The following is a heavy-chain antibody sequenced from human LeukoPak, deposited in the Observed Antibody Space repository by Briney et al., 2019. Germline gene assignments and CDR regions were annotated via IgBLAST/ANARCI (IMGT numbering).Heavy chain of an antibody. V-gene: IGHV3-21*01. J-gene: IGHJ4*02. Sequence: GGSLRLSCAASGFTFSSYSMNWVRQAPGKGLEWVSSISSSSSYIYYADSVKGRFTISRDNAKNSLCLQMDSLRAEDTAVYYCARDYSSSWYYFDYWGQGTLVTVSS. CDR2: ISSSSSYI. CDR1: GFTFSSYS. D-gene: IGHD6-13*01. CDR3: ARDYSSSWYYFDY.